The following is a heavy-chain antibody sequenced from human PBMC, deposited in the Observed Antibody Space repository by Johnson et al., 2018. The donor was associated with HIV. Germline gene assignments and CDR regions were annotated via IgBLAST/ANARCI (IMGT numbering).Heavy chain of an antibody. Sequence: QVLLVESGGGVVQPGRSLRLSCAASGFTFSSYGMHWVRQAPGKGLEWVSLIYSGGRTYYADSVKGRFTISRDNSKNTLYLQMNSLRAEDTAVYYCAKERHLVRVFDIWGQGTMVTVSS. D-gene: IGHD6-6*01. CDR1: GFTFSSYG. J-gene: IGHJ3*02. V-gene: IGHV3-NL1*01. CDR3: AKERHLVRVFDI. CDR2: IYSGGRT.